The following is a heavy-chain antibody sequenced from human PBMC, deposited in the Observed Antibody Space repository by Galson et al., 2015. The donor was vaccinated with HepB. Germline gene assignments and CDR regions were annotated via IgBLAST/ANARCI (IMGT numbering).Heavy chain of an antibody. J-gene: IGHJ6*03. CDR2: IYTSGNT. CDR1: RGPISSYY. V-gene: IGHV4-4*07. Sequence: LSLTCTVSRGPISSYYWSWIRQPAGKGLEWIGRIYTSGNTNYNPSRKSRITMSVDTSKNQFSLKLSSVTAADTAVYYCASISEYYYDSRDMDVWGKGTTVTVSS. D-gene: IGHD3-22*01. CDR3: ASISEYYYDSRDMDV.